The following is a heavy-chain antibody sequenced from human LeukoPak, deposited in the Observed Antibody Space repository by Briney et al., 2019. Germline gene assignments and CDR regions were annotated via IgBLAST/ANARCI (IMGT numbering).Heavy chain of an antibody. CDR3: ARDDLTHHGDV. CDR1: GFTFSDYY. J-gene: IGHJ6*04. V-gene: IGHV3-11*04. D-gene: IGHD3-3*01. Sequence: GGSLRLSCAASGFTFSDYYMSWIRQAPGKGLEWVSYISSSGSTIYYADSVKGRFTISRDNAKNSLYLQMNSLRAEDSGVYYCARDDLTHHGDVWGKGTTVTVSS. CDR2: ISSSGSTI.